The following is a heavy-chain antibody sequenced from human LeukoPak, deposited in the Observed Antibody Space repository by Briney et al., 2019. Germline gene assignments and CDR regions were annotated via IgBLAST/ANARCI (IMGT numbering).Heavy chain of an antibody. Sequence: PGGSLRLSCAASGFTFSSYSMNWVRQAPGKGLEWVSSISSSSSYIYYADSVKGRFTISRDNAKNSLYLQMNSLRAEDTAVYYCARDLHNYDAFDIWGQGTMVTVSS. J-gene: IGHJ3*02. CDR3: ARDLHNYDAFDI. D-gene: IGHD5-24*01. V-gene: IGHV3-21*01. CDR1: GFTFSSYS. CDR2: ISSSSSYI.